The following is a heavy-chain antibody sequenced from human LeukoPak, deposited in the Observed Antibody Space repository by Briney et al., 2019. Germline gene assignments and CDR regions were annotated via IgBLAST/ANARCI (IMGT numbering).Heavy chain of an antibody. Sequence: HPGGSLRLSCAASGFTFSSYEMNWVRQAPGKGLEWVSYISSSGSTIYYADSVKGRFTISRDNAKNSLYLQMNSLRAEDTAVYYCARDGLQAYYDSSGFFDYWGQGTLVTVSS. CDR3: ARDGLQAYYDSSGFFDY. J-gene: IGHJ4*02. CDR2: ISSSGSTI. V-gene: IGHV3-48*03. CDR1: GFTFSSYE. D-gene: IGHD3-22*01.